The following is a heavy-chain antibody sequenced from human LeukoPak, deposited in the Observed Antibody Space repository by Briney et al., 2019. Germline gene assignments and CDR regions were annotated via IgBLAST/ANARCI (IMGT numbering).Heavy chain of an antibody. Sequence: GGSLRLSCAASGFTFSSHRMSWVRQAPGKGLEWVANIKQDGSEKYYVDSVKGRFTISRDNAKNSLYLQMNSLRAEDTAVYYCARGDLPGGYWGQGTLVTVSS. V-gene: IGHV3-7*01. J-gene: IGHJ4*02. D-gene: IGHD3-10*01. CDR2: IKQDGSEK. CDR3: ARGDLPGGY. CDR1: GFTFSSHR.